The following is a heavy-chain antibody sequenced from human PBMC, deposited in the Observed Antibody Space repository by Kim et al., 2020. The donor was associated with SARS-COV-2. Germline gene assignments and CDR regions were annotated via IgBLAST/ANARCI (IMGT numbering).Heavy chain of an antibody. CDR3: VRDRNCGSGAWVFDL. Sequence: DSVQGRFTICRDNSKNALYLQMNSLRAEDTAVYYCVRDRNCGSGAWVFDLWGRGTLVTVPS. D-gene: IGHD2-21*01. V-gene: IGHV3-30*07. J-gene: IGHJ2*01.